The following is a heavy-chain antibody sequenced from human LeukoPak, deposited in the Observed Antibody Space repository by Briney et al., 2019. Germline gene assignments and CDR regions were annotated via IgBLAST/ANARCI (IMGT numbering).Heavy chain of an antibody. V-gene: IGHV3-21*01. CDR1: GFTFSSYS. J-gene: IGHJ3*02. Sequence: PGGSLRLSCAASGFTFSSYSMNWVRQAPGKGLEWVSSISSSSSYIYYADSVKGRFTISRDNAKNSLYLQMNSLRAEDTAVYYCATELPDYGGNSDAFDIWGQGTMVTVSS. CDR2: ISSSSSYI. D-gene: IGHD4-23*01. CDR3: ATELPDYGGNSDAFDI.